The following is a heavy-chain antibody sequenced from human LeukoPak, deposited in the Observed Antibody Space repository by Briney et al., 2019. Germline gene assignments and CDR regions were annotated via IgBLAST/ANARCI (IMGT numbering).Heavy chain of an antibody. CDR1: GFPFSDYW. J-gene: IGHJ4*02. CDR3: AKRGTTAYYFDY. D-gene: IGHD1-7*01. Sequence: GGSLRLSCAASGFPFSDYWMSWMRQAPGKGLEWVANIKYDGNEEYYVDSVKGRFTISRDNAKNSLYLQLNSLRVEDTAVYYCAKRGTTAYYFDYWGQGTLVTVSS. V-gene: IGHV3-7*01. CDR2: IKYDGNEE.